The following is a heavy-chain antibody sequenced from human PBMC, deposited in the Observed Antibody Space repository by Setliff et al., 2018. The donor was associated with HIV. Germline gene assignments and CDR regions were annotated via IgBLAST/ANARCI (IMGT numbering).Heavy chain of an antibody. CDR1: GGSVINYL. CDR2: IYDSGIT. D-gene: IGHD3-16*01. V-gene: IGHV4-59*02. CDR3: ARGGRKDLADY. J-gene: IGHJ4*02. Sequence: PSETLSLTCSVSGGSVINYLWHWFRQPPGKGLEWIGYIYDSGITDHNPSLEGRLTMSVDTSKNQFSLKVTSVSAADTAVYYCARGGRKDLADYWGQGALVTVSS.